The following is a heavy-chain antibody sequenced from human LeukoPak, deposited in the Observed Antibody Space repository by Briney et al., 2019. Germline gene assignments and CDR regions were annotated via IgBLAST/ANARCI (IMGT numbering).Heavy chain of an antibody. CDR3: ATKEDLYYNYNGMDL. CDR2: ISGSGGST. D-gene: IGHD2-15*01. Sequence: PGGSLRLSCAASGFTVSWFYMRWVRQAPEKGLEWVSAISGSGGSTLHGVSVKGRFSISRDNSKNTLYLQMSSRRAEDTAVYYCATKEDLYYNYNGMDLWGEGTTVTVSS. V-gene: IGHV3-23*01. J-gene: IGHJ6*04. CDR1: GFTVSWFY.